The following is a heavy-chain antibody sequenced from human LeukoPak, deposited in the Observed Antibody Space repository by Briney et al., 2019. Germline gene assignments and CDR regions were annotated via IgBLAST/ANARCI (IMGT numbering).Heavy chain of an antibody. CDR1: GFTFSSYA. CDR2: ISYDGSNK. V-gene: IGHV3-30-3*01. D-gene: IGHD1-26*01. CDR3: ARVIRGSYYIFDY. Sequence: PGGSLRLSCAASGFTFSSYAMHWVRQAPGKGLEWVAVISYDGSNKYYADSVKGRFTISRDNSKNTLYLQMNSLRAEDTAVYYCARVIRGSYYIFDYWGQGTLVTVSS. J-gene: IGHJ4*02.